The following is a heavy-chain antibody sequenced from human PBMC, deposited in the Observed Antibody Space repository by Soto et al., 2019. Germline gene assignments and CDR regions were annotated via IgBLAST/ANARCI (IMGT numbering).Heavy chain of an antibody. CDR3: ARLSDTVERANNWFDP. J-gene: IGHJ5*02. Sequence: PGESLKISCKGSGYSFTSYWISWVRQMPGKGLEWMGRIDPSDSYTNYSPSFQGHVTISADKSISTAYLQWSSLEASDTAMYYCARLSDTVERANNWFDPWGQGTLVTVSS. V-gene: IGHV5-10-1*01. D-gene: IGHD2-15*01. CDR2: IDPSDSYT. CDR1: GYSFTSYW.